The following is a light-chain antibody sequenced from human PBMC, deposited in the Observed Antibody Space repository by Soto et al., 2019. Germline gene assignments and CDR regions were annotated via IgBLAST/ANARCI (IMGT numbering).Light chain of an antibody. V-gene: IGKV3-20*01. CDR1: QSVSSSY. J-gene: IGKJ1*01. CDR2: GAS. CDR3: QRYDSLRT. Sequence: EIVLTQSPGTLSLSPGERATLSCRASQSVSSSYLAWYQQKPGQAPRLLIYGASTRAPGFPARFSGSGSGTDFTLTISSLEPEDFAMYYCQRYDSLRTFGQGNKVDIK.